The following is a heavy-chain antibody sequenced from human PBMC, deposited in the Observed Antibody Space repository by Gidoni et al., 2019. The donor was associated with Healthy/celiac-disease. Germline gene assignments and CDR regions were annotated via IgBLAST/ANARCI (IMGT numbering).Heavy chain of an antibody. V-gene: IGHV3-9*01. CDR1: GCTVDDYA. CDR2: ISWNSGSI. Sequence: EVQLVESGGGLVQPGRSLRLACAASGCTVDDYAMHGVRHAPGKGLEWVSGISWNSGSIGYADSVKGRFTISRDNAKNSLYLQMHSLRAEDTALYDCAKASTGGTYSYGLDYWGQGTLVTVSS. J-gene: IGHJ4*02. CDR3: AKASTGGTYSYGLDY. D-gene: IGHD5-18*01.